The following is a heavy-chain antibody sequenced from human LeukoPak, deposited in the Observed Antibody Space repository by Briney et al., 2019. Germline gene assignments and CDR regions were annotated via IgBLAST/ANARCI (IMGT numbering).Heavy chain of an antibody. J-gene: IGHJ6*02. CDR1: GYTFTSYA. CDR3: ARDNRDCSGGSCSFYGMDV. CDR2: INAGNGNT. D-gene: IGHD2-15*01. V-gene: IGHV1-3*01. Sequence: GASVKVSCKASGYTFTSYAMHWVRQAPGQRLEWMGWINAGNGNTKYSQKFQGRVTITRDTSASTAYMELSSLRSEDTAVYYCARDNRDCSGGSCSFYGMDVWGQGTTVTVSS.